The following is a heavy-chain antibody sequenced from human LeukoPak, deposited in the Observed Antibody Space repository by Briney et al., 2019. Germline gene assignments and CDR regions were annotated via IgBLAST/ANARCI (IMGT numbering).Heavy chain of an antibody. Sequence: SETLSLTCAVYGESFSGYYWSWIRQTPGMGLEWIGYIYYTGSTNYNPSPKSRVTISVDASKNQFSLKMSSMTAADTAVYYCARAQGYSSGWDFQHWGQGTLVTVSS. D-gene: IGHD6-19*01. CDR2: IYYTGST. J-gene: IGHJ1*01. V-gene: IGHV4-59*01. CDR1: GESFSGYY. CDR3: ARAQGYSSGWDFQH.